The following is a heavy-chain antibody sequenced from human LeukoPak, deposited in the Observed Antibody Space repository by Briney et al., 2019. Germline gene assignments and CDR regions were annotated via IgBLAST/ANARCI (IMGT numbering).Heavy chain of an antibody. Sequence: SETLSLTCAVSGDSVSSSNYYWSWIRQPPGKGLEWIGYIYYGGNTNYNPSLQSRVTISVDTSKSQFSLKLSSVTAADTAVYYCARGVVPGIVQWSLDYWGQGALVTVSS. V-gene: IGHV4-61*01. CDR3: ARGVVPGIVQWSLDY. CDR2: IYYGGNT. D-gene: IGHD2-2*01. J-gene: IGHJ4*02. CDR1: GDSVSSSNYY.